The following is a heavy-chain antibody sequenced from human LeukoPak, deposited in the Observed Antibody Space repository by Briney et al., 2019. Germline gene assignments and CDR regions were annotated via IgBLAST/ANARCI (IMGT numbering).Heavy chain of an antibody. CDR3: AKDRGSGWYYFHY. CDR2: ISGDSGST. J-gene: IGHJ4*02. D-gene: IGHD6-19*01. Sequence: GGSLRLSCAASGFTIHDYAMYWVRQAPGKGPEWVSLISGDSGSTDYADFVKGRFTISRDNSQSSVFLQMNSLTSEDTAVYFCAKDRGSGWYYFHYWGQGTLVTVSS. CDR1: GFTIHDYA. V-gene: IGHV3-43*02.